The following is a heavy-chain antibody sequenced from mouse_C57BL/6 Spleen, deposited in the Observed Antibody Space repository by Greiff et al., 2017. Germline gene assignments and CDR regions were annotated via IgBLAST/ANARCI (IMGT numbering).Heavy chain of an antibody. V-gene: IGHV1-69*01. Sequence: QVQLQQPGAELVKPGASVKMSCKASGYTFTSYWMHWVKQRPGQGLEWIGEIDPSDSYTNYNQKFKGKSTLTVDKSSSTAYMQLSSLTSEDSAVYYCARSILRGAMDYWGQGTSVTVSS. J-gene: IGHJ4*01. D-gene: IGHD1-1*01. CDR3: ARSILRGAMDY. CDR1: GYTFTSYW. CDR2: IDPSDSYT.